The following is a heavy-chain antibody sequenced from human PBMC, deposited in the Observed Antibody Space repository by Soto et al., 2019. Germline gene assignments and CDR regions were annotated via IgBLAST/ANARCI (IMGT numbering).Heavy chain of an antibody. CDR2: INAGNGNT. J-gene: IGHJ6*02. Sequence: QVQLVQSGAEEKKPGASVKVSCKASGYTFTSYAMHWVRQAPGQRLEWMGWINAGNGNTKYSQKFQGRVTITRDTSASTAYMELSSLRSEDTAVYYCARSSSGWSLGWGYYGMDVWGQGTTVTVSS. CDR1: GYTFTSYA. CDR3: ARSSSGWSLGWGYYGMDV. D-gene: IGHD6-19*01. V-gene: IGHV1-3*05.